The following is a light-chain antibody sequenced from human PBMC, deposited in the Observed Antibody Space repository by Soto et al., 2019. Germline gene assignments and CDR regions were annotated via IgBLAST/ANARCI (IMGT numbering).Light chain of an antibody. CDR1: QSLLHSDGKTY. V-gene: IGKV2D-29*02. CDR3: MQSTQLPPT. Sequence: DIVMTQTPLSLSVTPGQPASISCKSSQSLLHSDGKTYLYWYLXKQGQSPQLXIYEVSTRVSGVPDRFSGSGSGTDLTIEISRVETDDVGIYYGMQSTQLPPTFGQGTRLEIK. J-gene: IGKJ5*01. CDR2: EVS.